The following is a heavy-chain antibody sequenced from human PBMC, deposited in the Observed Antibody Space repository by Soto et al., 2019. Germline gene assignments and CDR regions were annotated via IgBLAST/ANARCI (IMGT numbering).Heavy chain of an antibody. D-gene: IGHD3-22*01. CDR3: ARADLVTMITNFDT. CDR2: IYYSGST. J-gene: IGHJ3*02. V-gene: IGHV4-59*01. Sequence: SETLSLTCTVSGGSISSYYWSWIRQPPGKGLEWIGYIYYSGSTNYNPSLKSRVTISVDTSKNQFSLKLSSVTAADTAVYYCARADLVTMITNFDTWRQGTMVTVPS. CDR1: GGSISSYY.